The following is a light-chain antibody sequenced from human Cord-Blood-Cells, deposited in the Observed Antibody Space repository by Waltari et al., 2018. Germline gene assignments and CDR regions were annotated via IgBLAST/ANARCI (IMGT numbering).Light chain of an antibody. CDR3: SSYTSSSTPRV. Sequence: QSALTQPASVSGSPGQSITISCTGTSSDVGGYNYVSWYQQHPGKAPKLMIYDVSNRPSGVSNRFAGSKSGNTACLTISGLQAEDEADYYCSSYTSSSTPRVFGGGTKLTVL. CDR2: DVS. CDR1: SSDVGGYNY. V-gene: IGLV2-14*01. J-gene: IGLJ2*01.